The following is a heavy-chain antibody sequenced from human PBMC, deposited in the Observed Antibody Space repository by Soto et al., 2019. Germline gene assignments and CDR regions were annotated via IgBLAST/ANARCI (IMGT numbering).Heavy chain of an antibody. V-gene: IGHV1-2*02. D-gene: IGHD3-3*01. CDR3: ATADGVVGIWFDP. CDR1: GYTFTGYY. Sequence: ASVKVSCKASGYTFTGYYIHWVRQAPGQGLEWMGWINPNSGSTNYAQKFQGRVTMTRDTSISTAFMELSRLRSDDTAVFYCATADGVVGIWFDPWGQGTQVTVSS. J-gene: IGHJ5*02. CDR2: INPNSGST.